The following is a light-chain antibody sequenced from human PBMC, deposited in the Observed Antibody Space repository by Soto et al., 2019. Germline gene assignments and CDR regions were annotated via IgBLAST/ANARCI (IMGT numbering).Light chain of an antibody. CDR2: AAS. CDR3: QRYYSAPYT. J-gene: IGKJ2*01. V-gene: IGKV1-27*01. Sequence: DTQMTQSPSSLSASVGDTVTITCRASQGISNYLAWYQQKPGKVPKLLIYAASTLQSGVPSRFSGSGSGTEFTLTISSLQPEDVATYYCQRYYSAPYTFGQGTKLEIK. CDR1: QGISNY.